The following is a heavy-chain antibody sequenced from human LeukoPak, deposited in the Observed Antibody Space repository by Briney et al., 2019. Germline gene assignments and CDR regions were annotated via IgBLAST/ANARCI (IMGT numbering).Heavy chain of an antibody. CDR2: IRYDGSNK. CDR3: AKSHAIAAAGRNPEYFQH. D-gene: IGHD6-13*01. Sequence: GGSLRLSCAASGFTFSSYGMHWVRQAPGKGLEWVAFIRYDGSNKYYADSVKGRFTISRDNSKNTLYLQMNSLRAEDTAVYYCAKSHAIAAAGRNPEYFQHWGQGTLVTVSS. V-gene: IGHV3-30*02. J-gene: IGHJ1*01. CDR1: GFTFSSYG.